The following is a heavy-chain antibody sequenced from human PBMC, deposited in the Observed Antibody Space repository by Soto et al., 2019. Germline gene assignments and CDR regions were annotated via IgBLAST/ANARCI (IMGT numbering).Heavy chain of an antibody. V-gene: IGHV3-21*01. CDR3: ARDRVRGALPQYGMDV. CDR2: IRGVDNNK. J-gene: IGHJ6*02. CDR1: GFTFISYS. D-gene: IGHD3-10*01. Sequence: PGWALRLSCASSGFTFISYSMNWARQSPGKGLEWVSSIRGVDNNKYYAASVKGRFTISRDNAKNSLFLHLSGLTADDTAVYYCARDRVRGALPQYGMDVWGQGTTVTVSS.